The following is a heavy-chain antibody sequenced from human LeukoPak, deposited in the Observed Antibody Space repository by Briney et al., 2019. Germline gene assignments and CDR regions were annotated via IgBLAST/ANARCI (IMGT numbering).Heavy chain of an antibody. Sequence: SETLSLTCTVSGGSISSSSYYWGWIRQPPGKGLEWIGSIYYSGSTYYNPSLKSRVTISVDTSKNQFSLKLSSVTAADTAVYYCARQLGPDYWGQGTLVTVSS. CDR1: GGSISSSSYY. V-gene: IGHV4-39*01. J-gene: IGHJ4*02. CDR3: ARQLGPDY. CDR2: IYYSGST. D-gene: IGHD6-13*01.